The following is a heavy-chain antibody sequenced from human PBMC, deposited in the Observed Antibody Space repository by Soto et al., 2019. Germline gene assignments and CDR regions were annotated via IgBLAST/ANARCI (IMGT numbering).Heavy chain of an antibody. D-gene: IGHD6-13*01. CDR3: ARFDQAAAPDYYYYGMDV. CDR1: GGSLSSYY. CDR2: IYYSGST. V-gene: IGHV4-59*01. J-gene: IGHJ6*04. Sequence: XTLSRPCSVSGGSLSSYYWSWIRQPPGKGLEWIGYIYYSGSTNYNPSLKSRVTIAVDTSKNQFSLKLSSVTAEDTAVYYCARFDQAAAPDYYYYGMDVWGKGTTVTVSS.